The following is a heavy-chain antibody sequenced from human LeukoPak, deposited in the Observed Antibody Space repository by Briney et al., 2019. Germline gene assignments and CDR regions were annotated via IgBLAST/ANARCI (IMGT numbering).Heavy chain of an antibody. CDR2: IQPEGNKI. V-gene: IGHV3-7*04. CDR1: GFTFSNCW. D-gene: IGHD1-1*01. CDR3: ARGDDFSGDH. J-gene: IGHJ4*02. Sequence: PGGSLRLSCAVSGFTFSNCWMSWVRQAPGRGVDWEDKIQPEGNKIYRVESVKGRYPMSRDKTKNLPSHQMNALRVQDTVVYCCARGDDFSGDHWGQGTLVTVSS.